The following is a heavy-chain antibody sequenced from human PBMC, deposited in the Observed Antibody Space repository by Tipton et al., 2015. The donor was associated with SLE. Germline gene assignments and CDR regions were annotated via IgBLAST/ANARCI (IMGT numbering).Heavy chain of an antibody. CDR3: TRGRSSGWYVHWYFDL. J-gene: IGHJ2*01. V-gene: IGHV3-49*04. Sequence: RSLRLSCTASGFSFGDHPMNWVRQAPGKGLEWVGFIRSKANGGTIEYAASVKGRFTMSRDESKSIAYLQMNSLKTEDTAVYYCTRGRSSGWYVHWYFDLWGRGTLVTVSS. D-gene: IGHD6-19*01. CDR1: GFSFGDHP. CDR2: IRSKANGGTI.